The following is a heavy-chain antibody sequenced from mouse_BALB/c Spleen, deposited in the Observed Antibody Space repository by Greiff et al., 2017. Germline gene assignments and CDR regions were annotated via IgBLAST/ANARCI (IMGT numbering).Heavy chain of an antibody. D-gene: IGHD2-4*01. V-gene: IGHV1-66*01. J-gene: IGHJ3*01. CDR3: ARRGDYQAWFAY. CDR2: IFPGSGNT. CDR1: GYSFTSYY. Sequence: VQLQQSGPELVKPGASVKISCKASGYSFTSYYIHWVKQRPGQGLEWIGWIFPGSGNTKYNEKFKGKATLTADTSSSTAYMQLSSLTSEDSAVYFCARRGDYQAWFAYWGQGTLVTVSA.